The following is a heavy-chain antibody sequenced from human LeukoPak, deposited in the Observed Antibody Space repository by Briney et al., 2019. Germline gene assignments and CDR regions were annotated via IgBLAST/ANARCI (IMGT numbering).Heavy chain of an antibody. CDR3: ARGGGYASPIGY. D-gene: IGHD5-12*01. V-gene: IGHV4-59*01. CDR2: IYHSGST. J-gene: IGHJ4*02. Sequence: SEALSLTCTVSGGSISTYYWSWIRQPPGKGLEWIGYIYHSGSTNYNPSLKSRVTISVDTSKNQFSLKLSSVTAADTAVYYCARGGGYASPIGYWGQGALVTVSS. CDR1: GGSISTYY.